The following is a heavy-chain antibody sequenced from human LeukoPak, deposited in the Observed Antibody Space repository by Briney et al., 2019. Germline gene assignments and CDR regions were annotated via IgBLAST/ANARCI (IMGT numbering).Heavy chain of an antibody. V-gene: IGHV3-11*01. CDR2: ISSSGSTI. Sequence: LSLTCAVYGGSFSDYYMSWIRQAPGKGLEWVSYISSSGSTIYYADSVKGRFTISRDNAKNSLYLQMNSLRAEDTAVYYCARDSPIRHYFDYWGQGTLVTVSS. J-gene: IGHJ4*02. CDR3: ARDSPIRHYFDY. CDR1: GGSFSDYY.